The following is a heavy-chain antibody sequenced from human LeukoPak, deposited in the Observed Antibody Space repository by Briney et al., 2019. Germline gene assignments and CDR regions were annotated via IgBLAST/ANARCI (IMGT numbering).Heavy chain of an antibody. V-gene: IGHV1-69*05. Sequence: SVKVSCKASGGTFSSYAISWVRQAPRQGLEWMGGIIPIFGTANYAQKFQSRVTITTDESTSTAYMELSSLRSEDTAVYYCARGYRYYYDSSGYPEFDYFDYWGQGTLVTVSS. CDR2: IIPIFGTA. CDR1: GGTFSSYA. CDR3: ARGYRYYYDSSGYPEFDYFDY. D-gene: IGHD3-22*01. J-gene: IGHJ4*02.